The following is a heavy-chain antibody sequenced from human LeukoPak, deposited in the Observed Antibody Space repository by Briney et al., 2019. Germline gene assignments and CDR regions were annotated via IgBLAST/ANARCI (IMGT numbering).Heavy chain of an antibody. D-gene: IGHD3-3*01. CDR2: INPNSGGT. J-gene: IGHJ5*02. CDR3: ARDSDFWSGPEGGWFDP. V-gene: IGHV1-2*02. CDR1: GYTFTGYY. Sequence: GASVKVSCKASGYTFTGYYMHWVRQAPGQGLGWMGWINPNSGGTNYAQKFQGRVTMTRDTSISTAYMELSRLRSDDTAVYYCARDSDFWSGPEGGWFDPWGQGTLVTVSS.